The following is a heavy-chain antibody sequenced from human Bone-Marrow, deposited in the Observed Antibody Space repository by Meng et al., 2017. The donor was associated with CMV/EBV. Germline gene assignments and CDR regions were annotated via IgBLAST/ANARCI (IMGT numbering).Heavy chain of an antibody. CDR1: GFTFSDYG. V-gene: IGHV3-33*03. CDR3: ATHGSLITVTKMGYDH. D-gene: IGHD4-11*01. J-gene: IGHJ5*02. Sequence: GESLKISCVASGFTFSDYGMHWVRQAPGKGLEWVAVIWYDGTNRYYADSVKGRFTITRDNSNNILYLQMNSMRAEDTAVYFFATHGSLITVTKMGYDHWGQGARVTGSS. CDR2: IWYDGTNR.